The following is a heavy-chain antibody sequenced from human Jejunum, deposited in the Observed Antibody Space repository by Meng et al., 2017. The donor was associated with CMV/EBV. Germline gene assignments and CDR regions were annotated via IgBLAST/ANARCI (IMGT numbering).Heavy chain of an antibody. Sequence: ASGYTLRDYFIQWVRQAPGQGIEWLGWIKLSSGETNYAQKFQGRVTMTRDTSVSTAYMELNSLRSDDTAVYYCVPYSGSSFRFDPWGQGTQVTVSS. V-gene: IGHV1-2*02. D-gene: IGHD5-12*01. CDR2: IKLSSGET. CDR3: VPYSGSSFRFDP. J-gene: IGHJ5*02. CDR1: GYTLRDYF.